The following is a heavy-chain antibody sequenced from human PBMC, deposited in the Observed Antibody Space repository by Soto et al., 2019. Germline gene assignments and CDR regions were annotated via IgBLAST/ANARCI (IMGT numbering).Heavy chain of an antibody. Sequence: EVQLVESGGGLVQPGRSLRLSCAASGFTFDDYAMHWVRQAPGKGLEWVSGISWNSGSIGYADSVKGRFTISRDNXKXSQXLQMNSLRAEDTALYYCAKSGRGIAVAGPGDWFDPWGQGTLVTVSS. CDR2: ISWNSGSI. D-gene: IGHD6-19*01. V-gene: IGHV3-9*01. CDR3: AKSGRGIAVAGPGDWFDP. CDR1: GFTFDDYA. J-gene: IGHJ5*02.